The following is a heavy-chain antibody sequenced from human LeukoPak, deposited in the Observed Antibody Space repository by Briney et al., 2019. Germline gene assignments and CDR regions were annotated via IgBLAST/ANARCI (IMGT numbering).Heavy chain of an antibody. V-gene: IGHV4-34*01. CDR2: INHSGNT. CDR1: GGSFSGYY. D-gene: IGHD6-19*01. CDR3: ARGGGWYEVYFQH. J-gene: IGHJ1*01. Sequence: PSETLSLTCAVYGGSFSGYYWSWIRQPPGKGLEWIGEINHSGNTNYNPSLKSRVTISVDTSKNQFSLKLSSVTAADTAVYYCARGGGWYEVYFQHWGQGTLVTVSS.